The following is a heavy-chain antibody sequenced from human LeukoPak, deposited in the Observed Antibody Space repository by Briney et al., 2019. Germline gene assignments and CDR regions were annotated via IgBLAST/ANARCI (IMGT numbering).Heavy chain of an antibody. J-gene: IGHJ4*02. V-gene: IGHV4-59*01. CDR3: ASHRRSHGSEY. CDR1: GGSFEHYF. CDR2: VYYSGST. D-gene: IGHD3-10*01. Sequence: SETLSLTCTVSGGSFEHYFWSWLRQPPGKGLEWIGYVYYSGSTDYSPSLKSRLTITADTSKNQFSLKLSSVTAADTAVYYCASHRRSHGSEYWGQGTLVTVSS.